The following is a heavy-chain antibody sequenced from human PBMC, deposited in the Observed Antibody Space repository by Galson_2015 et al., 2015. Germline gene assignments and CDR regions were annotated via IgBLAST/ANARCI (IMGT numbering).Heavy chain of an antibody. J-gene: IGHJ4*02. Sequence: ATLSLTCTVSGDTVSGGSISYYHWSWIRQPPGKGLECIGYVSYSGSANYSPSLKSRVTMFVDTSKNQVSLKLTSVTAADTALYYCAILNGDPWWYNSRYYFGYWGQGALVTVSS. CDR2: VSYSGSA. V-gene: IGHV4-59*01. CDR3: AILNGDPWWYNSRYYFGY. D-gene: IGHD2-15*01. CDR1: GGSISYYH.